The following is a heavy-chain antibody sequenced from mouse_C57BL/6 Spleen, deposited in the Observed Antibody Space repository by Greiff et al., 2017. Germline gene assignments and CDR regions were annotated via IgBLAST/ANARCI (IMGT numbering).Heavy chain of an antibody. CDR1: GYTFTSYT. J-gene: IGHJ2*01. CDR3: ARENYYAFDD. V-gene: IGHV1-4*01. CDR2: INPSSGYT. D-gene: IGHD1-1*01. Sequence: VQLQQSGAELARPGASVKMSCKASGYTFTSYTMHWVKQRPGQGLEWIGYINPSSGYTKYNQKFKDKATLTADNSSSTAYMQLSSLTSEDSAVYYCARENYYAFDDWGQGTTLTVSS.